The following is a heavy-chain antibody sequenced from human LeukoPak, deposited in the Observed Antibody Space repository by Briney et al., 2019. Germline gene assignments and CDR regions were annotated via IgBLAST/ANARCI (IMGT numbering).Heavy chain of an antibody. Sequence: GESLKISCKASGYRFTTYWIGWVRQMPGKGLEWVGIIYPGDSDTRYSPSFEGQVTISADKSFTTAYLQWSSLKASDTAMYYCARQITDQSSGYDSIDYWGQGTLVTVSS. D-gene: IGHD5-12*01. CDR1: GYRFTTYW. V-gene: IGHV5-51*01. J-gene: IGHJ4*02. CDR2: IYPGDSDT. CDR3: ARQITDQSSGYDSIDY.